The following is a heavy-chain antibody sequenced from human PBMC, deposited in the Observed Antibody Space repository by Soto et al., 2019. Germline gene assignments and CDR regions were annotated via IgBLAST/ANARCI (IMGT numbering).Heavy chain of an antibody. CDR2: IIPIFGTA. J-gene: IGHJ6*02. D-gene: IGHD3-3*01. V-gene: IGHV1-69*13. Sequence: AASVKVSCKASGGTFSSYAISWVRQAPGQGLEWMGGIIPIFGTANYAQKFQGRVTITADESTSTAYMELSSLRSEDTAVYYCASVLRFLEWLGPMDVWGQGTTVTVSS. CDR3: ASVLRFLEWLGPMDV. CDR1: GGTFSSYA.